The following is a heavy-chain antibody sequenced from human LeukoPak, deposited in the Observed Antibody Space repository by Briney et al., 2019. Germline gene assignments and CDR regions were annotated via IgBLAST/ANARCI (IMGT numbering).Heavy chain of an antibody. CDR1: GGSISSSSYY. J-gene: IGHJ4*02. V-gene: IGHV4-39*01. CDR2: IYYSGST. Sequence: SETLSLTCTVSGGSISSSSYYWGWIRQPPGKGLEWIGSIYYSGSTYYNPSLKSRVTISVDTSKSQFSLKLSSVTAADTAVYYCARHAWIQLLYYFDYWGQGTLVTVSS. D-gene: IGHD5-18*01. CDR3: ARHAWIQLLYYFDY.